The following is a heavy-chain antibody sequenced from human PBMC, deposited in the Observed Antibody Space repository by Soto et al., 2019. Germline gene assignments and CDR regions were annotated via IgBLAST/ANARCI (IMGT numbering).Heavy chain of an antibody. CDR1: GYTLTELS. D-gene: IGHD6-13*01. Sequence: ASVKVSCKVSGYTLTELSMHWVRQAPGKGLEWMGGFDPEGGETIYAQKFQGRVTMTEDTSTDTAYMELSSLRSEDTAVYYCATVVSSSWYTLDYWGQGTLVTVSS. J-gene: IGHJ4*02. CDR3: ATVVSSSWYTLDY. CDR2: FDPEGGET. V-gene: IGHV1-24*01.